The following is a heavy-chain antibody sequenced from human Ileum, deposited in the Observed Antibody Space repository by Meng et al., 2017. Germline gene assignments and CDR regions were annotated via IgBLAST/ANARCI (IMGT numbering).Heavy chain of an antibody. J-gene: IGHJ5*02. D-gene: IGHD3-3*01. CDR3: ARENTIFGVVWGSWFDP. CDR1: CGSISSGDYY. Sequence: QVQLQESGPGLVKPSQTLFLTRPVSCGSISSGDYYWSWIRQPPGKGLEWIGYIYYSGSTYYNPSLKSRVTISVDTSKNQFSLKLSSVTAADTAVYYCARENTIFGVVWGSWFDPWGQGTLVTVSS. CDR2: IYYSGST. V-gene: IGHV4-30-4*01.